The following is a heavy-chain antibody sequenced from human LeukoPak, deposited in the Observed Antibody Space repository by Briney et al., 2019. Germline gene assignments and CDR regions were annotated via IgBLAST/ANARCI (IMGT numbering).Heavy chain of an antibody. Sequence: SETLSLTCTVSGGSVSSNRFYWGWIRQPPGQGLEWIGFMYYSGGTYYNPSLQSRLTISADTYKNQFSLKLTSVTVADTAVYYCARLSQTPDYYSSGGYYYLGYWGQGTPVTVSS. CDR2: MYYSGGT. D-gene: IGHD3-22*01. CDR3: ARLSQTPDYYSSGGYYYLGY. V-gene: IGHV4-39*07. CDR1: GGSVSSNRFY. J-gene: IGHJ4*02.